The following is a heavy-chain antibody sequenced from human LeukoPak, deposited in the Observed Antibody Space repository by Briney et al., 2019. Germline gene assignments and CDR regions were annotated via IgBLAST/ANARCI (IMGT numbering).Heavy chain of an antibody. CDR1: GFTFTNYW. Sequence: PGVSLRLSCSASGFTFTNYWMSWVRQAPGKGLEWVANINQDGSEKYYADSVKGRFTISRDNAKNSLYLQMNSLRAEDTAVFYCARDPGITMERSDYWGQGTLVTVSS. CDR2: INQDGSEK. V-gene: IGHV3-7*01. J-gene: IGHJ4*02. D-gene: IGHD3-10*01. CDR3: ARDPGITMERSDY.